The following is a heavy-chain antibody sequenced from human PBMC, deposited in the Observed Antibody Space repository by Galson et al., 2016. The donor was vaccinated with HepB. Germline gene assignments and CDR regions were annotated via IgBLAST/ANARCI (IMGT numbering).Heavy chain of an antibody. D-gene: IGHD4-17*01. CDR3: TREQGYGGYRTADF. V-gene: IGHV3-33*05. CDR2: ITYGGGNK. J-gene: IGHJ4*02. Sequence: MHWVRQAPGKGLEWVAVITYGGGNKHYADSVKGRFTISRDDSRNTLYLEINSLRAEDTAVYYCTREQGYGGYRTADFWGQGTLVTVSS.